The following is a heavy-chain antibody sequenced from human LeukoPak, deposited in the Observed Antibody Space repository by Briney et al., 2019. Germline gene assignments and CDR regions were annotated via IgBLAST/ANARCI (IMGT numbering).Heavy chain of an antibody. CDR1: GDTFSSYA. V-gene: IGHV1-69*13. CDR2: IIPIFGTA. D-gene: IGHD6-13*01. CDR3: ARSPLSSRWYMYYYGMDV. J-gene: IGHJ6*02. Sequence: SVKVSCKASGDTFSSYAISWVRQAPGQGLEWMGRIIPIFGTANYAQKFQGRVTITADESTSTAYMELSSLRSEDTAVYYCARSPLSSRWYMYYYGMDVWGQGTTVTVSS.